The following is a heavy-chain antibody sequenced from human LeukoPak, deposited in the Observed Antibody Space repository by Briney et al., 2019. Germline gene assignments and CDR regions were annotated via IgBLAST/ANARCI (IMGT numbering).Heavy chain of an antibody. CDR3: AMGYYHLPIDY. D-gene: IGHD3-22*01. CDR1: GYTFTSYA. CDR2: INTNTGNP. J-gene: IGHJ4*02. Sequence: AASVKVSCKATGYTFTSYAMNWVRQAPGQGLEWMGWINTNTGNPTYAQGFTGRFVFSLDTSVSTAYLQIRSIKAEDTAVYYCAMGYYHLPIDYWGQGTMVTVSS. V-gene: IGHV7-4-1*02.